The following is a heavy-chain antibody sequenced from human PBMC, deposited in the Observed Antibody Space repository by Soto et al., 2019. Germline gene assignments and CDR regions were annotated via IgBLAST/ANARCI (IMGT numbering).Heavy chain of an antibody. CDR1: GFSYSNFA. J-gene: IGHJ6*02. CDR3: ARLNGYCVSTNCHGYYGMDV. Sequence: GGSLRLSCIVSGFSYSNFAMNWVRQAPGKGLEWVSSISSRSSYIYYADSVKGRFTISRDNAKNSLDLQMNSLRAEDTAVYYCARLNGYCVSTNCHGYYGMDVWGQGTTVTVSS. D-gene: IGHD2-2*03. CDR2: ISSRSSYI. V-gene: IGHV3-21*01.